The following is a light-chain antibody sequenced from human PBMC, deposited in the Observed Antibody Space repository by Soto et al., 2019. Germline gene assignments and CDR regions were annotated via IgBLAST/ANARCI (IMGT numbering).Light chain of an antibody. V-gene: IGLV2-14*01. Sequence: QSALTQPASVSGSPGQSITISCTGTSSDVGGYNYVSWYQQHPGKAPKLMIYDVSNRPSGVSNRFSGSNSGNTASLAISGLQAEDEADYYCSSYTTRRTVVFGGGTKLTV. CDR2: DVS. CDR3: SSYTTRRTVV. J-gene: IGLJ2*01. CDR1: SSDVGGYNY.